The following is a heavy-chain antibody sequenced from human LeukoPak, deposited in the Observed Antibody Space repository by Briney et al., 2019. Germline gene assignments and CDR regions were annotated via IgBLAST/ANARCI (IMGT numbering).Heavy chain of an antibody. V-gene: IGHV1-69*13. J-gene: IGHJ4*02. CDR3: ATEYSSSSDDY. D-gene: IGHD6-6*01. CDR1: GGTFSSYA. Sequence: GASVKVSCKASGGTFSSYAISWVRQAPGQGLEWMGGIIPIFGTANYAQKFQGRVTITADESTSTAYMELSCLRSEDTAVYYCATEYSSSSDDYWGQGILVTVSS. CDR2: IIPIFGTA.